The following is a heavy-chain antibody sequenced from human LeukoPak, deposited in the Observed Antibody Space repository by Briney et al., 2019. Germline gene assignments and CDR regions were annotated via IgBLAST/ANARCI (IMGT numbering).Heavy chain of an antibody. CDR3: ARGGLFRGPPGDAFDI. CDR1: RFTFSSYA. Sequence: GGSLRLSCAASRFTFSSYAMHWVRQAPGKGLEYVSAISSNGGSTYYANSVKGRFTISRDNSKNTLYLQMGSLRAEDMAVYYCARGGLFRGPPGDAFDIWGQGTMVTVSS. D-gene: IGHD3-10*01. J-gene: IGHJ3*02. V-gene: IGHV3-64*01. CDR2: ISSNGGST.